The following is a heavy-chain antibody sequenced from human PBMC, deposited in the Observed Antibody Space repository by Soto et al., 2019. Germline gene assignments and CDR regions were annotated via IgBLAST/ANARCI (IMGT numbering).Heavy chain of an antibody. CDR3: ARGGYVASFPSYPYYMAV. Sequence: QVQLVQSGAEVRKPGASAKVSCKASGYTFTNYDINWVRQAPGEGLEWMGWMNPNSGNRGFGQKFQGRVTMTSNTAISTAYMELTSPTSDDTAVYFCARGGYVASFPSYPYYMAVWGEGTTVTVSS. J-gene: IGHJ6*03. D-gene: IGHD2-2*01. CDR2: MNPNSGNR. CDR1: GYTFTNYD. V-gene: IGHV1-8*01.